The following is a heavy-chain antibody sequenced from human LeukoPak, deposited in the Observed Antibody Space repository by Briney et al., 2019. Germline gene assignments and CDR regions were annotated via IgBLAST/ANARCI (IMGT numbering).Heavy chain of an antibody. Sequence: GGSLRLSCAASGFTFDDYAMHWVRQAPGKGLEWVSGISWNSGSIGYADSVKGRFTISRDNAKNSLYLQMNSLRAGDTALYYCAKDVGSGWYAHYDYWGQGTLVTVSS. J-gene: IGHJ4*02. D-gene: IGHD6-19*01. V-gene: IGHV3-9*01. CDR2: ISWNSGSI. CDR1: GFTFDDYA. CDR3: AKDVGSGWYAHYDY.